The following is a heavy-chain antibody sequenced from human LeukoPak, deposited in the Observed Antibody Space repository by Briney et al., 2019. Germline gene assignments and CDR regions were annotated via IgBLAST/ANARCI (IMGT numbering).Heavy chain of an antibody. V-gene: IGHV3-53*01. CDR3: AWVPVLFWSGAYDL. Sequence: GGCLRLSSVPSVFTVNHIYMNWVRQAPGKGLEWVSAIYSAVATNYTDSLMGRVTISRDISKNTRYLQMTSLRAEDPAVYYCAWVPVLFWSGAYDLWGQGNLVTVSS. CDR2: IYSAVAT. J-gene: IGHJ5*02. CDR1: VFTVNHIY. D-gene: IGHD3-3*01.